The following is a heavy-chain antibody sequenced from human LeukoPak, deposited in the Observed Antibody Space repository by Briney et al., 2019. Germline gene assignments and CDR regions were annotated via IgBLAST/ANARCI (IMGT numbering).Heavy chain of an antibody. CDR1: GGSFSGYY. D-gene: IGHD1-26*01. Sequence: SETLSLTCAVYGGSFSGYYWSWIRQPPGNGLEWIGEINHSGSTNYNPSHKSRVTISVDASKNQFSLKLSSVTAADSAVYSCARSYSGSYLPFDYWGQGTLVTVSS. V-gene: IGHV4-34*01. J-gene: IGHJ4*02. CDR2: INHSGST. CDR3: ARSYSGSYLPFDY.